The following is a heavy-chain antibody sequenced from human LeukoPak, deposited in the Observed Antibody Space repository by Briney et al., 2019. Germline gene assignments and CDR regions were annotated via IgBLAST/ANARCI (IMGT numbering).Heavy chain of an antibody. Sequence: PGGSLRLSCAASGFTFSSYAMHWVRQAPGKGLEWVAVISYDGSNKYYADSVKGRFTISRDNSKNTLYLQMNSLRAGDTAVYYCARDGESRDGYNPHFDYWGQGTLVTVSS. J-gene: IGHJ4*02. D-gene: IGHD5-24*01. CDR2: ISYDGSNK. CDR3: ARDGESRDGYNPHFDY. CDR1: GFTFSSYA. V-gene: IGHV3-30-3*01.